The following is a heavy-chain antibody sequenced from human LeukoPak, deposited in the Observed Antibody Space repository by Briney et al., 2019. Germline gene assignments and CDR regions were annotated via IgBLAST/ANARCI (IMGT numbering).Heavy chain of an antibody. CDR2: ISGSGGST. CDR1: GFTFSSYA. CDR3: AKAATEYSSSSSYYYYYMDV. D-gene: IGHD6-6*01. Sequence: GGSLRLSCAASGFTFSSYAMSWVRQAPGKGLEWVSAISGSGGSTYYADSVKGRFTISRDNSKNTLYLQMNSLRAEDTAVYYSAKAATEYSSSSSYYYYYMDVWGKGTTVTVSS. V-gene: IGHV3-23*01. J-gene: IGHJ6*03.